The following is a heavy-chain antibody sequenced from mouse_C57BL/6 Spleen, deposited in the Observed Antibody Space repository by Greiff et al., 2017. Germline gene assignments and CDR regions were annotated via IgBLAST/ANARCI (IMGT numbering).Heavy chain of an antibody. Sequence: EVNLVESGGGLVKPGGSLKLSCAASGFTFSDYGMHWVRQAPEKGLEWVAYISSGSSTTYYADTVKGRVTISRDYAKNTLFLHLTSLRSADAAMCYSASYNPWFAYWGKGTLVTVSA. D-gene: IGHD6-1*01. CDR2: ISSGSSTT. CDR1: GFTFSDYG. J-gene: IGHJ3*01. V-gene: IGHV5-17*01. CDR3: ASYNPWFAY.